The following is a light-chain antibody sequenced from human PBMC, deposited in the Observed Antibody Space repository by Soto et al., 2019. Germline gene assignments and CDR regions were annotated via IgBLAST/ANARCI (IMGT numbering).Light chain of an antibody. CDR3: HQRQSWPRT. CDR1: QYVGTR. CDR2: YTS. V-gene: IGKV3-11*01. J-gene: IGKJ1*01. Sequence: EIVLTQSPATRSSSPGETATLSCRASQYVGTRLAWYQHKPGQAPRLLIYYTSNRATGIPARFSGSGSGTDFTLTINSLAPEDFAIYYCHQRQSWPRTFGQGTKVDIK.